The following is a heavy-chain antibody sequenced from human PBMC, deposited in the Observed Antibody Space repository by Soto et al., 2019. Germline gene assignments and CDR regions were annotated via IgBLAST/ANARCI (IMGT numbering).Heavy chain of an antibody. CDR2: ISNSGYTI. CDR1: GFTFSDHY. J-gene: IGHJ6*02. Sequence: QVQLVESGGGVVKPGGSLRLYCAASGFTFSDHYMSWIPQVPGKGLEWVSYISNSGYTIYYGDSVRGRFTISRDNAKNSLYLQMNSLRAEDTAVYYCARGHYGLDVWGQGTTVTVSS. CDR3: ARGHYGLDV. V-gene: IGHV3-11*01.